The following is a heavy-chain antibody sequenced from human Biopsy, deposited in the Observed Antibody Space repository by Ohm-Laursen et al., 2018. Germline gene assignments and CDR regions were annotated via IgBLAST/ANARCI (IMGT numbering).Heavy chain of an antibody. J-gene: IGHJ4*02. D-gene: IGHD3-22*01. Sequence: SETLSLTCTVSGGSFSSYFWSWIRQPLGKGLEWIGYVSYSGNTKYNPSLKSRVIISADTSKNQFSLKLSSVTAADTAMYYCAAYYYDSSGYFYAFHYWGQGTLVTVSS. CDR3: AAYYYDSSGYFYAFHY. CDR1: GGSFSSYF. CDR2: VSYSGNT. V-gene: IGHV4-59*08.